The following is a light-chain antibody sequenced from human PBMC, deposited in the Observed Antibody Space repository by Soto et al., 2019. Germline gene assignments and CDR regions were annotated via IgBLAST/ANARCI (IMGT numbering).Light chain of an antibody. Sequence: DIQMTQSPASVSASVGDRVTISGRASQGISRSLAWYQQKPGKAPKLLIYAASSLQSGVPSRFSGSGFGTDFTLTISSLQPEDSAIYYCQQADTFPTTFGQGTRLEIK. V-gene: IGKV1D-12*01. CDR1: QGISRS. J-gene: IGKJ5*01. CDR3: QQADTFPTT. CDR2: AAS.